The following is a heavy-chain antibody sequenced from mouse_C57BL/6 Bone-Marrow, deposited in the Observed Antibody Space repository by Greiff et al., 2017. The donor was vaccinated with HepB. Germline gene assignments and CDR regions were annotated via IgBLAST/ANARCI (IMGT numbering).Heavy chain of an antibody. Sequence: EVKLVESGGGLVQPGGSLKLSCAASGFTFSDYGMAWVRQAPRKGPEWVAFISNLAYSIYYADTVTGRFTISRENAKNTLYLEMSSLRSEDTAMYYCARHMGPLLRRRGDYAMDYWGQGTSVTVSS. CDR1: GFTFSDYG. CDR2: ISNLAYSI. CDR3: ARHMGPLLRRRGDYAMDY. J-gene: IGHJ4*01. D-gene: IGHD1-1*01. V-gene: IGHV5-15*01.